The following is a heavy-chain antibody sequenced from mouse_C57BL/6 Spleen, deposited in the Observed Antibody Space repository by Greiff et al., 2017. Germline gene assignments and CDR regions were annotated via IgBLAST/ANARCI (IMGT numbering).Heavy chain of an antibody. D-gene: IGHD4-1*01. Sequence: DVMLVESGGGLVKPGGSLKLSCAASGFTFSDYGMHWVRQAPEKGLEWVAYISSGSSTIYYADTVKGRFTISRDNAKNTLFLQMTSLRSEDTAMYYCARGDWDGGFDYWGQGTTLTVSS. CDR2: ISSGSSTI. V-gene: IGHV5-17*01. CDR1: GFTFSDYG. CDR3: ARGDWDGGFDY. J-gene: IGHJ2*01.